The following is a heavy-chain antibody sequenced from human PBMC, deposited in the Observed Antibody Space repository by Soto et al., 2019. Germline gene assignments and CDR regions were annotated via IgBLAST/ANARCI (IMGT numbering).Heavy chain of an antibody. D-gene: IGHD2-2*03. CDR1: GGSISSYH. CDR3: ARLGYANSRYHYMDV. Sequence: SETLSLTYTVSGGSISSYHWSWIRQPPGKGLEWIGYVYYTGYTNYYPSLRSRVTISTDTSKNQFSLKLSSVTAADTAVYYCARLGYANSRYHYMDVWGKGTTVTVSS. V-gene: IGHV4-59*12. CDR2: VYYTGYT. J-gene: IGHJ6*03.